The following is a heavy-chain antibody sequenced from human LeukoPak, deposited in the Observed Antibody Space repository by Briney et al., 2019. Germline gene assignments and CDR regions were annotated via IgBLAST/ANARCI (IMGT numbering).Heavy chain of an antibody. V-gene: IGHV3-7*02. CDR1: GFTFSSCG. Sequence: PGGSLRLSCAASGFTFSSCGMTWVRQAPGKGLEWLANIRQDGSEKCYVDSVKGRFTISRDNAKNSLYLQINGLRAEDTAVYYCVKDQWLNYFDFWGQGTLVTVSS. J-gene: IGHJ4*02. CDR3: VKDQWLNYFDF. CDR2: IRQDGSEK. D-gene: IGHD5-12*01.